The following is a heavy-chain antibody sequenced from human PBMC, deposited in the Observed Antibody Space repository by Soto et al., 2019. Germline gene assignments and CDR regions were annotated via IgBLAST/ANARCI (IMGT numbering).Heavy chain of an antibody. J-gene: IGHJ6*02. D-gene: IGHD3-10*01. CDR2: IYYSGST. CDR3: ARLSRLFYYGSGSYYNVYYGMDV. Sequence: SETLSLTCTVSGGSISSSSYYWGWIRQPPGKGLEWIGSIYYSGSTYYNPSLKSRVTISVDTSKNQFSLKLSSVTAADTAVYYCARLSRLFYYGSGSYYNVYYGMDVWGQGTTVTVS. CDR1: GGSISSSSYY. V-gene: IGHV4-39*01.